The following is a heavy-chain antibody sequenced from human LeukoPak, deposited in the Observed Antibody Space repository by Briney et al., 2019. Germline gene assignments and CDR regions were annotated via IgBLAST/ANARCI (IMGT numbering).Heavy chain of an antibody. Sequence: GGSLRLSCAASGFTFSSYEMNWVRQAPGKGLEWVSAISHSGATTYYADSVKGQFTISRDNSKNTLYLQMNSLRAEDTAVYYCAKSVAPYCSGGSCFDAFDIWGQGTMVTVSS. J-gene: IGHJ3*02. V-gene: IGHV3-23*01. CDR2: ISHSGATT. CDR3: AKSVAPYCSGGSCFDAFDI. CDR1: GFTFSSYE. D-gene: IGHD2-15*01.